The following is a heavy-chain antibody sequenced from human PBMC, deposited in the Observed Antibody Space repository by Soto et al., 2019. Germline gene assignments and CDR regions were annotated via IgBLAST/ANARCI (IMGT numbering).Heavy chain of an antibody. Sequence: QVQLVQSGAEVKKPGSSVKVSCKASGGTFSSYAISWVRQAPGQGLEWMGGIIPIFGTANYAQKFQGRVTITADESTSTAYMELSSLRSEDTAVYYCARPIGDYTLYYYYYGMDVWGQGTTVTVSS. D-gene: IGHD4-17*01. V-gene: IGHV1-69*12. CDR1: GGTFSSYA. CDR3: ARPIGDYTLYYYYYGMDV. CDR2: IIPIFGTA. J-gene: IGHJ6*02.